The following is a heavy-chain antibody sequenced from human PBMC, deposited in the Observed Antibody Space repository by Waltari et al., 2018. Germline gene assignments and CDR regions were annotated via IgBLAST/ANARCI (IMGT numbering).Heavy chain of an antibody. CDR1: GDFPSDDH. CDR2: RRNTGAT. Sequence: HVQLQESGPGLVKPSETLSLTCSVSGDFPSDDHWTWIRQAPGKGLEWIAYRRNTGATKCTPSLWSRVTLSAATSKKQFSLRLTSVTAADTAVYFCARLPTKYFDSLGWGFFDQWGQGILVTVSS. D-gene: IGHD3-9*01. J-gene: IGHJ4*02. V-gene: IGHV4-59*08. CDR3: ARLPTKYFDSLGWGFFDQ.